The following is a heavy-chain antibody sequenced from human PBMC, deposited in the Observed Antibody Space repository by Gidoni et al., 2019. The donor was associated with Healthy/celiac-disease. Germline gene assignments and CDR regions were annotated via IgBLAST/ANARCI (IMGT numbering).Heavy chain of an antibody. Sequence: QVQLQQWVAGLLKPSETLSLTCAAYGGSCSGYYWSWIRQPPGKGLEWIGEINHSGSTNYNPSLKSRVTISVDTSKNQFSLKLSSVTAADTAVYYCARGGRITIFGVVITPPDYWGQGTLVTVSS. D-gene: IGHD3-3*01. V-gene: IGHV4-34*01. CDR3: ARGGRITIFGVVITPPDY. CDR1: GGSCSGYY. CDR2: INHSGST. J-gene: IGHJ4*02.